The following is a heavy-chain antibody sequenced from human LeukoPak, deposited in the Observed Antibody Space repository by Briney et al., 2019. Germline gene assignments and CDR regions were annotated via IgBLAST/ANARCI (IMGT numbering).Heavy chain of an antibody. CDR2: ISGRVDST. CDR3: AKAYDYRNS. D-gene: IGHD4-11*01. V-gene: IGHV3-23*01. CDR1: GVTFSSYA. J-gene: IGHJ4*02. Sequence: GGALRLSCAASGVTFSSYAMSWVRQAPGGGLEWVSAISGRVDSTYYADSVKGRFTISRDNSKNTLYLQMNSLRAEDTAVYYCAKAYDYRNSWGQGTLVTVSS.